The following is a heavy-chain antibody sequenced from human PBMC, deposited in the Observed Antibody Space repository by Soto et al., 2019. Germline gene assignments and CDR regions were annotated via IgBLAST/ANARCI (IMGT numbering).Heavy chain of an antibody. CDR2: ISYDGSNK. CDR3: ATLDV. J-gene: IGHJ6*02. V-gene: IGHV3-30-3*01. CDR1: GFTFSSYA. Sequence: VQLVESGGGVVQPGRSLRLSCAASGFTFSSYAMHWVRQAPGKGLEWVAVISYDGSNKYYADSVKGRFTISRDNSKNTLYLQMNSLRAEDTAVYYCATLDVWGQGTTVTVSS.